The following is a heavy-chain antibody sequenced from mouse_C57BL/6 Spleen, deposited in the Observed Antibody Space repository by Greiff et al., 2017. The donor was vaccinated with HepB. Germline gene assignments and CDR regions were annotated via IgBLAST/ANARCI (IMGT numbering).Heavy chain of an antibody. CDR2: IYPGDGDT. CDR1: GYAFSSSW. V-gene: IGHV1-82*01. CDR3: EKDSAGDGSAMDY. J-gene: IGHJ4*01. D-gene: IGHD3-2*02. Sequence: QVQLQQSGPELVKPGASVKISCKASGYAFSSSWMNWVKQRPGKGLEWIGRIYPGDGDTNYNGKFKGKATLTADKSSSTAYMQLSSLTSEDSAVYVGEKDSAGDGSAMDYGGQGTSVTVAS.